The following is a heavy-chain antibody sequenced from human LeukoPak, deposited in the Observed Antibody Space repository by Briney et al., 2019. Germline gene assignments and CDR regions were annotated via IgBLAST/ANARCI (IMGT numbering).Heavy chain of an antibody. V-gene: IGHV4-34*01. CDR2: INHSGST. Sequence: SETLSLTCAVYGGSFSGYYWSWIRQPPGKGLEWIGEINHSGSTNYNPSLKSRVTISVDTSKNQFSLKLSSVTAADTAVYYCARTTVTNQIDYWGQGTLVTVSS. D-gene: IGHD4-17*01. CDR3: ARTTVTNQIDY. CDR1: GGSFSGYY. J-gene: IGHJ4*02.